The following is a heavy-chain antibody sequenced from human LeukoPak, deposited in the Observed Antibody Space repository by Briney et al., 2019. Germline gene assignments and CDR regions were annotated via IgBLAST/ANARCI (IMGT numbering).Heavy chain of an antibody. CDR3: AVGWYDRKIPIDY. V-gene: IGHV4-31*03. Sequence: PSETLSLTCTVSGGSISSGGYYWSWIRQHPGKGLEWIGYIYYSGSTYYNPSLKSRVTISVDTSKNQFSLKLSSVTAADTAVYYCAVGWYDRKIPIDYWGQGTLVTVSS. CDR1: GGSISSGGYY. CDR2: IYYSGST. J-gene: IGHJ4*02. D-gene: IGHD6-19*01.